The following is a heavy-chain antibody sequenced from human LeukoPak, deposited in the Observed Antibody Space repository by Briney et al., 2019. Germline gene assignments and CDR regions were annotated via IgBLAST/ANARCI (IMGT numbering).Heavy chain of an antibody. V-gene: IGHV3-11*01. CDR1: GFTFSDCY. Sequence: KPGGSLRLSCAASGFTFSDCYMSWIRQAPGTGLEWVSYISSSGSTIYYADSVKGRFTISRDNAKNSLYLQMNSLRAEDTAVYYCASDSGYYDSSGYREGYFDYWGQGTLVTVSS. CDR2: ISSSGSTI. J-gene: IGHJ4*02. D-gene: IGHD3-22*01. CDR3: ASDSGYYDSSGYREGYFDY.